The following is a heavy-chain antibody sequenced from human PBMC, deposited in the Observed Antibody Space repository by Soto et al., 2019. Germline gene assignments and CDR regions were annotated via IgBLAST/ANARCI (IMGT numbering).Heavy chain of an antibody. D-gene: IGHD3-10*01. CDR1: GGTFSSYA. CDR2: IIPIFGTA. CDR3: AIMVRGVIISYFDY. Sequence: QVQLVQSGAAVTKPGSSVKVSCKASGGTFSSYAISWVRQAPGQGLEWLGGIIPIFGTANYAQKFQGRVTITADESTSTAYMELSSLRSEDTAVYYCAIMVRGVIISYFDYWGQGTLVTVSS. J-gene: IGHJ4*02. V-gene: IGHV1-69*01.